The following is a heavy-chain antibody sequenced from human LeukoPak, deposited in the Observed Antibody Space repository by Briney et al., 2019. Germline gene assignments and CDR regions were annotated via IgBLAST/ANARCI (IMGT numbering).Heavy chain of an antibody. CDR3: ARSQKISRGVRGVTSSGAFDI. V-gene: IGHV1-45*02. CDR2: ITPFSGNT. J-gene: IGHJ3*02. Sequence: SVKVSCKASGYTFTYRYLHWVRQAPGQALEWMGWITPFSGNTNYAQKFQDRVTITRDRSMSTAYMELSSLRSEDTAMYYCARSQKISRGVRGVTSSGAFDIWGQGTMVTVSS. CDR1: GYTFTYRY. D-gene: IGHD3-10*01.